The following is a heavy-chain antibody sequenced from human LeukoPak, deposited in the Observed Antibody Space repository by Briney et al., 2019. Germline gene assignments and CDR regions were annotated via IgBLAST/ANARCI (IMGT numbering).Heavy chain of an antibody. Sequence: GRSPRLSCAASGFTFRSYSMNWVRQAPGKGLEWVSYISNSSSTIYYADFVKGRFTISRDNAKNSLYLQMNSLRAEDTALYYCAKDIAAAGTGWYFDLWGRGTLVTVSS. CDR2: ISNSSSTI. J-gene: IGHJ2*01. CDR1: GFTFRSYS. CDR3: AKDIAAAGTGWYFDL. V-gene: IGHV3-48*04. D-gene: IGHD6-13*01.